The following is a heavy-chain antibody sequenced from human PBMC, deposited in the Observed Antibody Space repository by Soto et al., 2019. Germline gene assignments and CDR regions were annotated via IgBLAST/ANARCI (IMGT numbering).Heavy chain of an antibody. CDR2: IFYSGTT. Sequence: SETLSLTCTVSGDSISSADYYWSWIRQTPGKGLEWIGHIFYSGTTYYNPSLKSRLTISVDTPKNHFSLRLTSVTAADTAVYYCARDLWVEPELYYYGMDVWGQGTTVTVSS. V-gene: IGHV4-30-4*01. D-gene: IGHD1-1*01. CDR3: ARDLWVEPELYYYGMDV. CDR1: GDSISSADYY. J-gene: IGHJ6*02.